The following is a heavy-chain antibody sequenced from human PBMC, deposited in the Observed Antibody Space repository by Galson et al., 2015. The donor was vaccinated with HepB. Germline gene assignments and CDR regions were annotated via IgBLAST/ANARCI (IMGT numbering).Heavy chain of an antibody. CDR1: GFNVSSNY. CDR3: ARDRRDYDILTGYYKVWYYFDY. Sequence: SLRLSCAASGFNVSSNYMSWVRQAPGKGLEWVSVIYSGGSTYYADSVKGRFTISRDNSKNTLYLQMNSLRAEDTAVYYCARDRRDYDILTGYYKVWYYFDYWGQGTLVTVSS. D-gene: IGHD3-9*01. V-gene: IGHV3-66*01. J-gene: IGHJ4*02. CDR2: IYSGGST.